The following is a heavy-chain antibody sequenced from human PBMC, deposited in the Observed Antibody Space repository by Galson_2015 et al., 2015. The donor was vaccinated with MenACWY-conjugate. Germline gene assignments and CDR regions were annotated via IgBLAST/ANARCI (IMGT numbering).Heavy chain of an antibody. D-gene: IGHD6-13*01. CDR1: GGSVSSGSYY. J-gene: IGHJ4*02. CDR2: IYYGGST. Sequence: ETLSLTCTVSGGSVSSGSYYWSWIRQPPGKGLEWIGYIYYGGSTNYNPSLKSRVTISVDTSKNQFSLKLSSVTAADTAVYYCARVRFLDGIAAAYYFDYWGQGTLVTVSS. V-gene: IGHV4-61*01. CDR3: ARVRFLDGIAAAYYFDY.